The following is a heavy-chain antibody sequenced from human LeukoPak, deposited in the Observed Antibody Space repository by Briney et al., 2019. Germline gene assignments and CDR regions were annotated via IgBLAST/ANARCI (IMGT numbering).Heavy chain of an antibody. CDR3: ARDGVDCSSTSRYRAVYYYYYYMDV. D-gene: IGHD2-2*02. Sequence: SETLSLTCTVSGGSISSGSYYWSWIRQPAGKGLEWIGRIYTSGSTNYNPSLKSRVTISVDTSKNQFSLKLSSVTAADTAVYYCARDGVDCSSTSRYRAVYYYYYYMDVWGKGTTVTVSS. CDR1: GGSISSGSYY. V-gene: IGHV4-61*02. CDR2: IYTSGST. J-gene: IGHJ6*03.